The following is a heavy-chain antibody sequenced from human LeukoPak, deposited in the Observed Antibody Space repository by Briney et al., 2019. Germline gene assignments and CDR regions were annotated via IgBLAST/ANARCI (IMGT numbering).Heavy chain of an antibody. D-gene: IGHD4-23*01. Sequence: PGGSLRLSCAASGFTFSSYSMNWVRQAPGKGLEWVSYISSSSSTIYYADSVKGRFTISRDNAKNSLYPQMNSLRAEDTAVYYCARDARVTSGYYYYYMDVWGKGTTVTVSS. J-gene: IGHJ6*03. CDR3: ARDARVTSGYYYYYMDV. CDR2: ISSSSSTI. V-gene: IGHV3-48*01. CDR1: GFTFSSYS.